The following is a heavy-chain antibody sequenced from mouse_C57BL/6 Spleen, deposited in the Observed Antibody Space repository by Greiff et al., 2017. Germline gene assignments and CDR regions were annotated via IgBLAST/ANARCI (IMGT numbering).Heavy chain of an antibody. CDR2: IYPGNGST. CDR3: AREGCNYVFDY. J-gene: IGHJ2*01. V-gene: IGHV1-12*01. D-gene: IGHD2-1*01. CDR1: GYTFPSYN. Sequence: QVQLQQSGAELVRPGASVQMSCKASGYTFPSYNMHWVKQTTRQGLEWIGGIYPGNGSTSYNQKFKGKATLTVDTSSSTAFMLLRSLTSEDSSVYFCAREGCNYVFDYWGQGTTLTVSS.